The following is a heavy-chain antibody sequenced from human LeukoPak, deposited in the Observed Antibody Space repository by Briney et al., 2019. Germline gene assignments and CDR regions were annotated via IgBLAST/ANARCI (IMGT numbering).Heavy chain of an antibody. CDR3: ANPRYDSSGYYYVD. CDR1: GYTFTDYT. D-gene: IGHD3-22*01. Sequence: ASVTVSCTASGYTFTDYTMHWLRQAPGQRLDWMGWINGGSGNTKYSPEFQGRVTITRDTSASTAYMELSSLRSEDTAVYYCANPRYDSSGYYYVDWGQGTLVTVSS. V-gene: IGHV1-3*01. J-gene: IGHJ4*02. CDR2: INGGSGNT.